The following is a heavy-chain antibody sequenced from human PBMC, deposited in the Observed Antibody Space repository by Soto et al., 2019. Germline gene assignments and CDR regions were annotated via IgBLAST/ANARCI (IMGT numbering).Heavy chain of an antibody. V-gene: IGHV2-5*02. CDR1: GFSLSTSGVG. D-gene: IGHD3-10*01. CDR2: IYWDDDK. J-gene: IGHJ6*02. Sequence: SGPTLVNPTQTLTLTCTFSGFSLSTSGVGVGWIRQPPGKALEWLALIYWDDDKRYSPSLKSRLTITKDTSKNQVVLTMTNMDPVDTATYYCAHAAPMVFLAPPHAYGHYRMAVWGQRTKVTVSS. CDR3: AHAAPMVFLAPPHAYGHYRMAV.